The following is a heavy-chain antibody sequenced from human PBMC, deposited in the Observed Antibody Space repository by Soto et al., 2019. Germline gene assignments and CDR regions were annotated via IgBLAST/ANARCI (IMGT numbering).Heavy chain of an antibody. CDR3: ARESSGYHGS. CDR2: ISGSSSTI. CDR1: GFSFSVYS. D-gene: IGHD3-22*01. J-gene: IGHJ5*02. Sequence: GGSLRLSCAASGFSFSVYSMNWVRQAPGKGLEWVSYISGSSSTIYYADSVKGRFTISRDNAKNSLYLQLSSLRDEDTAIYYFARESSGYHGSWGQRTIVTVS. V-gene: IGHV3-48*02.